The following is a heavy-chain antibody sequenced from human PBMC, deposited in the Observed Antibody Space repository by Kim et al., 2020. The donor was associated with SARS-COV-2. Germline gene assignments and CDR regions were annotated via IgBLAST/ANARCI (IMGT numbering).Heavy chain of an antibody. CDR3: ARDRGSSWYFNYYYGMDV. V-gene: IGHV3-30*04. CDR2: ISYDGSNK. CDR1: GFTFSSYA. J-gene: IGHJ6*02. Sequence: GRSLRLSCAASGFTFSSYAMHWVRQAPGKGLEWVAVISYDGSNKYYADSVKGRFTISRDNSKNTLYLQMNSLRAEDTAVYYCARDRGSSWYFNYYYGMDVWGQGTTVTVSS. D-gene: IGHD6-13*01.